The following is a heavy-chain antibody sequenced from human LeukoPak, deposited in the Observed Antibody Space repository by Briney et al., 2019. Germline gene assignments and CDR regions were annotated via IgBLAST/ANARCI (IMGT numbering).Heavy chain of an antibody. Sequence: GGSLRLSCSASGFTFSSYAMHWVRQAPGKGLEYVSAISSNGGSTYYADSVKGRFTISRDNSKNTLYLQMSSQRAEDTAVYYCVKSLVVALGYCSGGSCGTDYWGQGTLVTVSS. V-gene: IGHV3-64D*06. CDR2: ISSNGGST. CDR1: GFTFSSYA. D-gene: IGHD2-15*01. CDR3: VKSLVVALGYCSGGSCGTDY. J-gene: IGHJ4*02.